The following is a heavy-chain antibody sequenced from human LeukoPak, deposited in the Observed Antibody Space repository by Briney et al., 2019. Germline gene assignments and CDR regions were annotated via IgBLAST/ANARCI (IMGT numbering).Heavy chain of an antibody. V-gene: IGHV1-2*02. J-gene: IGHJ6*02. CDR2: INPNSGGT. D-gene: IGHD3-3*01. CDR1: GYTFTGYY. Sequence: ASVKVSCKASGYTFTGYYMHWVRQAPGQGLEWMGWINPNSGGTNYAQKFQGRVTMTRDTSISTAYMELSSLRSEDTAVYYCASSWRFLEVYYYGMDVWGQGTTVTVSS. CDR3: ASSWRFLEVYYYGMDV.